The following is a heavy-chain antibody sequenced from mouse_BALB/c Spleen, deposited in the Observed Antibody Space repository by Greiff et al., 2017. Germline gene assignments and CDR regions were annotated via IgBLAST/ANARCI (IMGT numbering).Heavy chain of an antibody. Sequence: LQQPGSELVRPGASVKLSCKASGYTFTSYWMHWVKQRPGQGLEWIGNIYPGSGSTNYDEKFKSKATLTVDTSSSTAYMQLSSLTSEDSAVYYCTSYDGYYVAMDYWGQGTSVTVSS. CDR3: TSYDGYYVAMDY. V-gene: IGHV1S22*01. CDR1: GYTFTSYW. J-gene: IGHJ4*01. D-gene: IGHD2-3*01. CDR2: IYPGSGST.